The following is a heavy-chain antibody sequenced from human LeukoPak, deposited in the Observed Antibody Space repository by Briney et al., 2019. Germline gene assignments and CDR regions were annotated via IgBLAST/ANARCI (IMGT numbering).Heavy chain of an antibody. Sequence: GESLKISCKGSGYSFTSYWIGWVRQMPGKGLEWMGIIYPGDFDTRYSPSFQGQVTISADKSISTAYLQWSSLKASDTAMYYCARLYSSSWYMDYYYYYMDVWGKGTTVTVSS. D-gene: IGHD6-13*01. CDR3: ARLYSSSWYMDYYYYYMDV. CDR2: IYPGDFDT. J-gene: IGHJ6*03. V-gene: IGHV5-51*01. CDR1: GYSFTSYW.